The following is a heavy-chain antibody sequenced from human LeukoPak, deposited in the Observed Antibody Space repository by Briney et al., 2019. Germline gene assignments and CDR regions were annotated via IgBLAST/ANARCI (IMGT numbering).Heavy chain of an antibody. CDR2: IIPIFGTA. D-gene: IGHD2-8*01. J-gene: IGHJ4*02. CDR3: ARSAQMVYALLDY. Sequence: SVKVSCKASGGTFSSYAISWVRQAPGQGLEWMGGIIPIFGTANYAQKFQGRVAITADESTSTAYMEQSSLRSEDTAVYYCARSAQMVYALLDYWGQGTLVTVSS. CDR1: GGTFSSYA. V-gene: IGHV1-69*01.